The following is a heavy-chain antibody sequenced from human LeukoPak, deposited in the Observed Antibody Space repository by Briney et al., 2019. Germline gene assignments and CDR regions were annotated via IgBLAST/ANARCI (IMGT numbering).Heavy chain of an antibody. V-gene: IGHV1-8*01. D-gene: IGHD6-6*01. CDR2: MNPNSGNT. CDR1: GYTFTSYD. Sequence: ASVKVSCKASGYTFTSYDINWVRQATGQGLERMGWMNPNSGNTGYAQKFQGRVTMTRNTSISTAYMELSSLRSEDTAVYYCARGRSIAASVGYYYFDYWGQGTLVTVSS. CDR3: ARGRSIAASVGYYYFDY. J-gene: IGHJ4*02.